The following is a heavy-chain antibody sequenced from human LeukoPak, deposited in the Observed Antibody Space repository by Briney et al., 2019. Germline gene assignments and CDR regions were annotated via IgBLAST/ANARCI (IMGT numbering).Heavy chain of an antibody. CDR1: GGTFSSYA. CDR2: IIPILGIA. D-gene: IGHD4-17*01. CDR3: ARIGDYVGENY. J-gene: IGHJ4*02. V-gene: IGHV1-69*04. Sequence: SVKVSCKASGGTFSSYAISWVRQAPGQGLEWMGRIIPILGIANYAQKFQGRVTITADKSTSTAYMELSSLRSEDTAVYYCARIGDYVGENYWGQGTPVTVSS.